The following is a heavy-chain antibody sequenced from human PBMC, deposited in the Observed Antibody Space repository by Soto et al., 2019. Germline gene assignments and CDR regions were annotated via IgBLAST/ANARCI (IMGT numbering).Heavy chain of an antibody. D-gene: IGHD4-17*01. V-gene: IGHV1-69*06. J-gene: IGHJ6*02. CDR2: IIPIFGTA. CDR3: ARRTVTDNYYYGMDV. Sequence: SVKVSCKASGGTFSSYAISWVRQAPGQGLEWMGGIIPIFGTANYAQKFQGRVTITADKSTSTAYVELSSLRSEDTAVYYCARRTVTDNYYYGMDVWGQGTTVTVSS. CDR1: GGTFSSYA.